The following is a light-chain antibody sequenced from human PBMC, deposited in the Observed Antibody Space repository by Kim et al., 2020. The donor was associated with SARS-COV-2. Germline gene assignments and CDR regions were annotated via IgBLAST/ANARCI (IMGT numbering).Light chain of an antibody. Sequence: GLSITISCTETRSDVGGYNYVSWYQQHPGRAPKLMIYDVSNRPSGVSNRFSGSKSGNTASLTISGLQAEDESDYYCSSYTSSSTLVFGGGTQLTVL. CDR2: DVS. CDR1: RSDVGGYNY. V-gene: IGLV2-14*03. CDR3: SSYTSSSTLV. J-gene: IGLJ2*01.